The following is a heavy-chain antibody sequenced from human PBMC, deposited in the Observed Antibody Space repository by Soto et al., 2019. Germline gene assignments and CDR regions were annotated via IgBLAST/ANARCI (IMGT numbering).Heavy chain of an antibody. V-gene: IGHV3-43*01. J-gene: IGHJ6*02. CDR3: AKDGNNYFGYYYGKDV. D-gene: IGHD4-4*01. CDR1: GFTFDDYT. CDR2: ISWDGGST. Sequence: PGGSLRLSCAASGFTFDDYTMHWVRQAPGKGLEWVSLISWDGGSTYYADSVKGRFTISRDNSKNSLYLQMNSLRTEDTALYYCAKDGNNYFGYYYGKDVWGQGTTVTVSS.